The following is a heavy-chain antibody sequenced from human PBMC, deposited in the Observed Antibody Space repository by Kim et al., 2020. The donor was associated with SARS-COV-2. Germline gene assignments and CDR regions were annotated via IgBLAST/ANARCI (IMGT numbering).Heavy chain of an antibody. D-gene: IGHD6-13*01. CDR1: GVSIRSDY. CDR3: ARELGGGNWYRFDS. V-gene: IGHV4-59*01. J-gene: IGHJ4*02. CDR2: IYYTGST. Sequence: SETLSLTCSVSGVSIRSDYWSWIRQPPGKGLEWIGYIYYTGSTTYNPSLQSRVTISVDTSKNQFSLNLRSLTAADTAVYYCARELGGGNWYRFDSWGQGSLVTVSS.